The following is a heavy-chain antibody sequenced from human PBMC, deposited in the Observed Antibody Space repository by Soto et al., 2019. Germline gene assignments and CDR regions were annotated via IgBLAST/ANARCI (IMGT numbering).Heavy chain of an antibody. CDR3: ASDILTGYPSYYYYGMDV. V-gene: IGHV1-69*06. J-gene: IGHJ6*02. CDR2: IIPIFGTA. D-gene: IGHD3-9*01. CDR1: GGTFSSYA. Sequence: CPVKVSCKASGGTFSSYAISWVRQAPGQGLEWMGGIIPIFGTANYAQKLQGRVTITADKSTSTAYMELSSLRSEDTAVYYCASDILTGYPSYYYYGMDVWGQGTTVTVSS.